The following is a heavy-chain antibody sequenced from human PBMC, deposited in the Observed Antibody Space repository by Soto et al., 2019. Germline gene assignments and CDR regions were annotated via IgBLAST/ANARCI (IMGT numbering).Heavy chain of an antibody. CDR2: IFYRGDT. V-gene: IGHV4-59*01. J-gene: IGHJ5*02. CDR1: GGSINTYY. D-gene: IGHD4-4*01. Sequence: QVQLQESGPGLVKPSETLSLTCTVSGGSINTYYWTWIRQPPGKGLEWIGYIFYRGDTDYNPSLKSRVTMSVDTSKNQFSLKLTSVTAADTAVYYCARREVTTLFDPWGQGTLVTVSS. CDR3: ARREVTTLFDP.